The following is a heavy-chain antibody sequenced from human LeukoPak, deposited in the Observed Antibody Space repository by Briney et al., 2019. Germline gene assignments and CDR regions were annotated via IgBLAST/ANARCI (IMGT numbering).Heavy chain of an antibody. CDR2: INPSGGST. Sequence: GASVKVSCKASGYTFTSYYMHWVRQAPGQGLEWMGIINPSGGSTSYAQKFQGRVPMTRDTSTSTVYMELSSLRSEDTAVYYCARDQREGIAARPGLNACGIWGQGTMDTVSS. V-gene: IGHV1-46*01. CDR1: GYTFTSYY. J-gene: IGHJ3*02. CDR3: ARDQREGIAARPGLNACGI. D-gene: IGHD6-6*01.